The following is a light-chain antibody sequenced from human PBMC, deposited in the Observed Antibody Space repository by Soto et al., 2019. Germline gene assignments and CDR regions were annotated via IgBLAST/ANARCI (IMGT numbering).Light chain of an antibody. Sequence: EIVLTQSPATLSLSRGERASLSCRASQGVSSYLAWYQQKPGQAPRLLIYDASNRATGIPARFSGSGPGTDFTLTISSLEPEDFAVYYCHQRSNWPWTFGQGTKVDIK. CDR3: HQRSNWPWT. CDR1: QGVSSY. J-gene: IGKJ1*01. V-gene: IGKV3D-11*01. CDR2: DAS.